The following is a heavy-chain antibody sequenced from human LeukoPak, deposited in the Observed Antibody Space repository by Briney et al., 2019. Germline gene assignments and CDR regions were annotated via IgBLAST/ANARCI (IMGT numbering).Heavy chain of an antibody. J-gene: IGHJ4*02. CDR3: ASFRQVLDY. CDR1: GFTFSSYA. V-gene: IGHV3-30-3*01. Sequence: GGSLRPSCAASGFTFSSYAMHWVRQAPGKGLEWVAVISYDGSNKYYADSVKGRFTISRDNSKNTLYLQMNSLRAEDTAVYYCASFRQVLDYWGQGTLVTVSS. CDR2: ISYDGSNK. D-gene: IGHD2/OR15-2a*01.